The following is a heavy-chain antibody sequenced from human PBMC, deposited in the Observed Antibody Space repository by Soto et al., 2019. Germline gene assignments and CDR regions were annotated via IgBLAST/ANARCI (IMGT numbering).Heavy chain of an antibody. D-gene: IGHD5-18*01. J-gene: IGHJ3*02. Sequence: PSETLSPTCTVSGGSISSYYWSWIRQPPGKGLEWIGYIYYSGSTNYNPSLKSRVTISVDTSKNQFSLKLSSVTAADTAVYYCARSPATPRGYSYGYDDAFDIWGQGTMVTVSS. V-gene: IGHV4-59*01. CDR2: IYYSGST. CDR1: GGSISSYY. CDR3: ARSPATPRGYSYGYDDAFDI.